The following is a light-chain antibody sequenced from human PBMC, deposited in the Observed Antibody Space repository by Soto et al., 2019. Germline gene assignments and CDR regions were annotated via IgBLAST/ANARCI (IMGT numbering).Light chain of an antibody. CDR2: DVS. CDR1: SSDVGGYNY. CDR3: SSYTSSSTYV. J-gene: IGLJ1*01. Sequence: QSALTQPASVSGSPGQSITISCTGTSSDVGGYNYVSWYQHHQGKAPKVMIYDVSNRPSGVSNRFSGSKSGNTASLTISGLQAEDEADYYCSSYTSSSTYVFGTGTKLTVL. V-gene: IGLV2-14*03.